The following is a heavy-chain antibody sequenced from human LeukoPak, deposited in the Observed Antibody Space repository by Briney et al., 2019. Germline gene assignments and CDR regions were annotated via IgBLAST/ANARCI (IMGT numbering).Heavy chain of an antibody. CDR1: GFTFSSYA. V-gene: IGHV3-23*01. CDR2: ISGSGGST. D-gene: IGHD6-19*01. J-gene: IGHJ4*02. CDR3: PKQSYASGWNPFDY. Sequence: GGSLRLSCAASGFTFSSYAMSWVRQAPGKGLEWVSAISGSGGSTYYADSVKGRFTISRDNSKNTLYLQMNSLTAEDTAVYYCPKQSYASGWNPFDYWGQGILVTVSS.